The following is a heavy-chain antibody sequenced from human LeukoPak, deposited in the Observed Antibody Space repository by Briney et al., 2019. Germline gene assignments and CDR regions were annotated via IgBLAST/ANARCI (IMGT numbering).Heavy chain of an antibody. CDR3: AKDRGKSPYYYYGMDV. D-gene: IGHD4-23*01. Sequence: ASVKVSCKASGYTFTSYGISWVRQAPGQGLEWMGWISAYNGNTNYAQKLQGRVTMTTDTSTSTAYMELRSLRAEDTAVYYCAKDRGKSPYYYYGMDVWGQGTTVTVSS. V-gene: IGHV1-18*01. J-gene: IGHJ6*02. CDR1: GYTFTSYG. CDR2: ISAYNGNT.